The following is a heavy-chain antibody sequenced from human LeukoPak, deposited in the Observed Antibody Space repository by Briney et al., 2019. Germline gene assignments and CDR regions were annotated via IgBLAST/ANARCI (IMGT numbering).Heavy chain of an antibody. Sequence: SETLSLTCAVYGGSFSGYYWSWIRQPPGKGLEWIGKINHSGSTNYNPSLKSRVTISVDTSKNQFSLKLSSVTAADTAVYYCARSFSGYSYGRPVYWGQGTLVTVSS. CDR3: ARSFSGYSYGRPVY. CDR1: GGSFSGYY. CDR2: INHSGST. J-gene: IGHJ4*02. V-gene: IGHV4-34*01. D-gene: IGHD5-18*01.